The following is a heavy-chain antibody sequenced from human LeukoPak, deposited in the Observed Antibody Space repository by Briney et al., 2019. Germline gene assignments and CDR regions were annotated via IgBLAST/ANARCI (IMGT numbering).Heavy chain of an antibody. D-gene: IGHD6-6*01. CDR3: ARAEYSSSSLLPGGNCYYYYGMDV. J-gene: IGHJ6*02. CDR2: IIPIFGTA. V-gene: IGHV1-69*13. CDR1: GGTFSSYA. Sequence: SVKVSCKASGGTFSSYAISWVRQAPGQGLEWMGGIIPIFGTANYAQKFQGRVTITADESTSTAYMELSSLRSEDTAVYYCARAEYSSSSLLPGGNCYYYYGMDVWGQGTTVTVSS.